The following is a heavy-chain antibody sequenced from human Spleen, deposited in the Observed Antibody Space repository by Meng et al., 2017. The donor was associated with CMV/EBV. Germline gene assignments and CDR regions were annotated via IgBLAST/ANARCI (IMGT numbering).Heavy chain of an antibody. CDR3: AKSIVGDRLDY. Sequence: ASVKVSCKASGYTFTGYYMHWVRQAPGQGLEWMGWINPNSAGTNYAQKFQGRVTMTRDTSISTAYMELNSLRSDDTAVYYCAKSIVGDRLDYWGQGTLVTVSS. D-gene: IGHD1-26*01. CDR2: INPNSAGT. V-gene: IGHV1-2*02. J-gene: IGHJ4*02. CDR1: GYTFTGYY.